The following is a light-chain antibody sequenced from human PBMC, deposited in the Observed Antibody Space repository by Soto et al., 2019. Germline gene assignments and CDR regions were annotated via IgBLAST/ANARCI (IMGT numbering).Light chain of an antibody. Sequence: QSVLTQPPSVSAAPGQKVTISCSGGVSNIYNNYVSWYQQLPGTAPKLLIYDDNKRPSGIPDRFSGSKSGTSATLDITGLQTGDEADYYCGTWDSSLSAGMFGGGTKVTVL. V-gene: IGLV1-51*01. J-gene: IGLJ3*02. CDR1: VSNIYNNY. CDR3: GTWDSSLSAGM. CDR2: DDN.